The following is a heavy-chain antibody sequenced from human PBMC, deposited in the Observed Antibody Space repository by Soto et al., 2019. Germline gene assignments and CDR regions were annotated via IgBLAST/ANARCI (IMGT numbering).Heavy chain of an antibody. J-gene: IGHJ1*01. V-gene: IGHV3-66*01. D-gene: IGHD6-19*01. CDR1: GFTVSSNY. CDR3: ASYRIAVAGNPESFQH. Sequence: EVQLVESGGGLVQPGGSLRLSCAASGFTVSSNYMSWVRQAPGKGLEWVSVIYSGGSTYYADSVKGRFTISRDNSKNSPYLQLSRLRAGDTAVYYCASYRIAVAGNPESFQHWGQRNLFTVSS. CDR2: IYSGGST.